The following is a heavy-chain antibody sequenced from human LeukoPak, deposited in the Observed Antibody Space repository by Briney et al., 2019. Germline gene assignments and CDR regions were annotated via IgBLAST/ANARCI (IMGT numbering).Heavy chain of an antibody. CDR2: ISGSGGST. CDR3: AKSFKVVYYFDY. CDR1: GFTFSSYA. J-gene: IGHJ4*02. D-gene: IGHD2-15*01. Sequence: GGSLRLSCAASGFTFSSYAMSWVRQAPEKGLEWVSAISGSGGSTYYADSVKGRFTISRDNSKNTLYLQMNSLRAEDTAVYYCAKSFKVVYYFDYWGQGTLVTVSS. V-gene: IGHV3-23*01.